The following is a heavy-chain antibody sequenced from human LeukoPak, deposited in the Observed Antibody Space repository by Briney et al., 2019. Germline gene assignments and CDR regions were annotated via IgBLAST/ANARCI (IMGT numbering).Heavy chain of an antibody. Sequence: GGSLRLSCAASGFSFSGYGMHWVRQAPGKGLEWVANIKQDGSDKYYLTSVRGRFTISRDNAKNSLFLQMNSLRVEDTAVYYCARGGGHLDCWGQGTLVTVSS. CDR1: GFSFSGYG. CDR3: ARGGGHLDC. J-gene: IGHJ4*02. V-gene: IGHV3-7*03. CDR2: IKQDGSDK. D-gene: IGHD4-23*01.